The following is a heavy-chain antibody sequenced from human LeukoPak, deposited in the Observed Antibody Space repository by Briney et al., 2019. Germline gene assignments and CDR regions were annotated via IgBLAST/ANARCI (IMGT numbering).Heavy chain of an antibody. CDR1: GGSISSGGYY. Sequence: PSETLSLTCTVSGGSISSGGYYWSWIRQPPGKGLEWIGYIYHSGSTYYNPSLKSRVTISVDRSKNQFSLKLSSVTAADTAVYYCARGAAAPRVPYYYYMDVWGKGTTVTVSS. CDR2: IYHSGST. J-gene: IGHJ6*03. CDR3: ARGAAAPRVPYYYYMDV. D-gene: IGHD6-13*01. V-gene: IGHV4-30-2*01.